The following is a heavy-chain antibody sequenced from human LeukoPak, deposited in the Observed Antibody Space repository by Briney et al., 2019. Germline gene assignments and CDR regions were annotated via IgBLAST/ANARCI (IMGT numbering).Heavy chain of an antibody. CDR1: GYTFTGYY. J-gene: IGHJ5*02. CDR2: INPNSGGT. CDR3: AREDIVVVPAAIVRYWFDP. Sequence: GASVKVSCKASGYTFTGYYMHWVRQAPGQGLEWMGWINPNSGGTNYAQKFQGRITMTRDTSISTAYMELSRLRSDDTAVYYCAREDIVVVPAAIVRYWFDPWGQGTLVTVSS. V-gene: IGHV1-2*02. D-gene: IGHD2-2*01.